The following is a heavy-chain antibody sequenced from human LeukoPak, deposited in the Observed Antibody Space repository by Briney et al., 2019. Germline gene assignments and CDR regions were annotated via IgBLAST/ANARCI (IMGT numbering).Heavy chain of an antibody. D-gene: IGHD3-3*01. V-gene: IGHV3-21*01. CDR1: GFTFSSYS. J-gene: IGHJ4*02. CDR3: ARDGNFWSGSGSDY. CDR2: ISSSSSYI. Sequence: GGSLRLSCAASGFTFSSYSMNRVRQAPGKGLEWVSSISSSSSYIYYADSVKDRFTISRDNAKNSLYLQMNSLRAEDTAVYYCARDGNFWSGSGSDYWGQGTLVTVSS.